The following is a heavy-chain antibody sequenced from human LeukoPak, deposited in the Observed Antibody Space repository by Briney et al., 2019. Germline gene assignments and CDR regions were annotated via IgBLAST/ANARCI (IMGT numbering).Heavy chain of an antibody. Sequence: GGSLRLSCAASGFTFSSYNMNWVRQAPGKGLEWVSSISRSSAYIYYADSVMGRFTISRDNAKNSLDLQMNSLRVEDTGIYYCVKVAKYYYGSETYYFFEHWGQGTPVTASS. D-gene: IGHD3-10*01. J-gene: IGHJ4*02. CDR1: GFTFSSYN. V-gene: IGHV3-21*01. CDR3: VKVAKYYYGSETYYFFEH. CDR2: ISRSSAYI.